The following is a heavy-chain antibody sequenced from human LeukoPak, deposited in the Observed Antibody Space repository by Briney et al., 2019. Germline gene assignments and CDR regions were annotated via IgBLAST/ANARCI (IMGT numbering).Heavy chain of an antibody. J-gene: IGHJ4*02. CDR2: IYISGNT. Sequence: SETLSLTCTVSGDSISSYYWSWIRQPAGKGLEWIGRIYISGNTNYNPSLKSRATMSVDTSKSQFALKMTSVTAADTAVYYCARDEHGDFQGFDYWGQGTRVTVSS. CDR3: ARDEHGDFQGFDY. D-gene: IGHD4-17*01. V-gene: IGHV4-4*07. CDR1: GDSISSYY.